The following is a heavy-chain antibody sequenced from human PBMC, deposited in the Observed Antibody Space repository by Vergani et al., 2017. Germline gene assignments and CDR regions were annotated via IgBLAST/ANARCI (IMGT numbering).Heavy chain of an antibody. V-gene: IGHV1-46*01. D-gene: IGHD1-26*01. Sequence: QVQLVQSGAEVKKPGASVKVSCKASGYTFTSYYMHWVRQAPGQGLEWMGIINPSGGSTSYAQKFQGRVTMTRDTSTSTVYMELSSLRSEDTAVYYCARVIDSGSYSYYYGMDVWGQGTTVTVSS. CDR1: GYTFTSYY. CDR3: ARVIDSGSYSYYYGMDV. CDR2: INPSGGST. J-gene: IGHJ6*02.